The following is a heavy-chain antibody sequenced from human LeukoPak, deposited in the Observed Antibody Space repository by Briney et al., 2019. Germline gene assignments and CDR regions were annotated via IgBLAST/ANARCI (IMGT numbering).Heavy chain of an antibody. CDR1: GFTLSSYG. CDR3: ARDMAMGVFRFSP. J-gene: IGHJ5*02. V-gene: IGHV3-30*03. CDR2: ISYDGSNK. D-gene: IGHD2-8*01. Sequence: GGSLRLSCAVSGFTLSSYGMHWVRQATGKGREWVAVISYDGSNKYYADYVKGRFTISRDNSKSTLYLQMNSLRAEDTVVYYWARDMAMGVFRFSPWGQGTLVTVSS.